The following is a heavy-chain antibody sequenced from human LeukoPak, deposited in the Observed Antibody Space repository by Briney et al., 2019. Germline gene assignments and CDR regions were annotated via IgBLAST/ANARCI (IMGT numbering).Heavy chain of an antibody. J-gene: IGHJ4*02. Sequence: SVKVSCKASGGTFSSYAISWVRQAPGQGLEWMGGIIPIFGTANYAQKFQGRVTITADESTSTAYMELSSLRSEDTAVYYCATDPGYCTNGVCGGDWGQGTLVTVSS. CDR3: ATDPGYCTNGVCGGD. V-gene: IGHV1-69*13. CDR1: GGTFSSYA. D-gene: IGHD2-8*01. CDR2: IIPIFGTA.